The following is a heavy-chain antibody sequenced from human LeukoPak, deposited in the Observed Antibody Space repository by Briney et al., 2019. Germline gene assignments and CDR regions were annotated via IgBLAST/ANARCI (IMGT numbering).Heavy chain of an antibody. CDR3: TRSGYRHPYHFDS. CDR1: GFSVRTTY. J-gene: IGHJ4*02. Sequence: GGSLRLSCAASGFSVRTTYMSWVRQAPGKGLEWVSVLYTGGGTDHADSVKGRFTISRDNSKNTLSLQMNSLRVEDTAIYYCTRSGYRHPYHFDSWGQGTLVIASS. D-gene: IGHD3-22*01. V-gene: IGHV3-53*01. CDR2: LYTGGGT.